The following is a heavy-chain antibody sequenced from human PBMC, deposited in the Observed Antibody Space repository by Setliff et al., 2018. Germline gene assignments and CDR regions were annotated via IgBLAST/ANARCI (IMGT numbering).Heavy chain of an antibody. CDR1: GYIFTSYG. CDR3: ARARYCSGGRCYWTWLDS. Sequence: ASVKVSCKASGYIFTSYGISWVRQAPGQGLEWMGWISSYNGKTNYAQKLQGRVTMTTDTSTSTAYMELRSLRSDDTAVYYCARARYCSGGRCYWTWLDSWAQGTLVTVSS. CDR2: ISSYNGKT. D-gene: IGHD2-15*01. J-gene: IGHJ5*01. V-gene: IGHV1-18*01.